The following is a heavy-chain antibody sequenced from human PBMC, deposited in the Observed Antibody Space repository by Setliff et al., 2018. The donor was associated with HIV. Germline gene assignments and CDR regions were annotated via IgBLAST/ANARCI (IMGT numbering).Heavy chain of an antibody. D-gene: IGHD6-6*01. J-gene: IGHJ4*02. CDR1: GGSISSYY. CDR2: IYTSGST. CDR3: ARHVGYSSSSLDY. Sequence: PSETLSLTCTVSGGSISSYYWNWIRQPPGKGLGWLGYIYTSGSTNYNPSLKSRVTISVDTSKKQFSLNLNSVTAADTAVYYCARHVGYSSSSLDYWGQGTLVTVSS. V-gene: IGHV4-59*08.